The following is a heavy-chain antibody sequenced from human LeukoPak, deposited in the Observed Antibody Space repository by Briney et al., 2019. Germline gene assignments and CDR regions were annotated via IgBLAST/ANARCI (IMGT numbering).Heavy chain of an antibody. CDR1: GFTFSSYG. V-gene: IGHV3-30*03. CDR3: ARVMIVVVTGVDAFDI. J-gene: IGHJ3*02. D-gene: IGHD3-22*01. Sequence: PGGSLRLSCAASGFTFSSYGMHWVRQAPGKGLEWVAVISYDGSNKYYADSVKGRFTISRDNSKNTLYLQMNSLGAEDTAVYYCARVMIVVVTGVDAFDIWGQGTMVTVSS. CDR2: ISYDGSNK.